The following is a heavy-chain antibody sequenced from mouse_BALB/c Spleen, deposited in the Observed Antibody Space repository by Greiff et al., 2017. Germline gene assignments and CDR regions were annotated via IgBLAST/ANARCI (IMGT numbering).Heavy chain of an antibody. Sequence: EVHLVESGGGLVQPGGSLRLSCATSGFTFTDYYMSWVRQPPGKALEWLGFIRNKANGYTTEYSASVKGRFTISRDNSQSILYLQMNTLRAEDSATYYCARDGNYVGWFAYWGQGTLVTVSA. CDR2: IRNKANGYTT. V-gene: IGHV7-3*02. CDR1: GFTFTDYY. D-gene: IGHD2-1*01. CDR3: ARDGNYVGWFAY. J-gene: IGHJ3*01.